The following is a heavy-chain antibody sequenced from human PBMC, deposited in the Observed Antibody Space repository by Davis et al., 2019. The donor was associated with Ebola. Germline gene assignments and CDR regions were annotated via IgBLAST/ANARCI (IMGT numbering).Heavy chain of an antibody. Sequence: LSLTCAASGFIFSNSPMHWVRQAPGKGLEWVSTLGTSADTYYADSVKGRFTISRDNSKNTLYLQMNGLRVEDTAIYYCAKDTSNIWFDVWGQGTMVTVSS. D-gene: IGHD1-26*01. CDR1: GFIFSNSP. CDR3: AKDTSNIWFDV. V-gene: IGHV3-23*01. CDR2: LGTSADT. J-gene: IGHJ3*01.